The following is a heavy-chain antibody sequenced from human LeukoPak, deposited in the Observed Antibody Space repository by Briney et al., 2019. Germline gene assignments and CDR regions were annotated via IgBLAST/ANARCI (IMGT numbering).Heavy chain of an antibody. J-gene: IGHJ4*02. CDR1: GGSISSGSYY. CDR3: ASHRYYDFWSGYSYYFDY. V-gene: IGHV4-61*02. CDR2: IYTSGST. Sequence: SETLSLTCTVSGGSISSGSYYWSWIRQPAGKGPEWIGRIYTSGSTNYNPSLKSRVTISVDTSKNQFSLKLSSVTAADTAVYYCASHRYYDFWSGYSYYFDYWGQGTLVTVSS. D-gene: IGHD3-3*01.